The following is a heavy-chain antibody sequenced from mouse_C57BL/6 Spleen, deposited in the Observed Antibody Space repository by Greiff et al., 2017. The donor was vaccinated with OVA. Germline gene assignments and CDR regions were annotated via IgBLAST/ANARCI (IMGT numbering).Heavy chain of an antibody. CDR1: GYTFTDYE. V-gene: IGHV1-15*01. J-gene: IGHJ2*01. Sequence: QVQLKQSGAELVRPGASVTLSCKASGYTFTDYEMHWVKQTPVHGLEWIGAIDPETGGTAYNQKFKGKAILTADKSSSTAYMELRSLTSEDSAVYYCTRPNWDYWGQGTTLTVSS. CDR3: TRPNWDY. D-gene: IGHD4-1*01. CDR2: IDPETGGT.